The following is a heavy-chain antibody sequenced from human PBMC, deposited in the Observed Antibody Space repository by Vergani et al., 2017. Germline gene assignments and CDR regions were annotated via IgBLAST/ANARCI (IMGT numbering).Heavy chain of an antibody. CDR3: AIRGEYCSSTSCPDAFDI. D-gene: IGHD2-2*01. CDR2: IYPGDSDT. CDR1: GYSFTSYW. V-gene: IGHV5-51*01. J-gene: IGHJ3*02. Sequence: EVQLVQSGAEVKKPGESLRISCKGSGYSFTSYWIGWVRQMPGKGLEWMGIIYPGDSDTRYSPSFQGQVTISADKSISTAYLQWSSLKASDTAMYYCAIRGEYCSSTSCPDAFDIWGQGTMVTVSS.